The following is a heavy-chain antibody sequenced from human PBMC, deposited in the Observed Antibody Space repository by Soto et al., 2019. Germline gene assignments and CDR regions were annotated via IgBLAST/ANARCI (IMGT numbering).Heavy chain of an antibody. D-gene: IGHD6-19*01. V-gene: IGHV1-69*01. CDR3: AREGQWLIPGTFDI. Sequence: QVQLVQSGAEVKRPGSSVKVSCKASGGTFSSYAISWVRQAPGQGLEWMGGIIPIFGTANYAQKFQGRVTIIADESTSTAYMELSSLSSEDTAVYYCAREGQWLIPGTFDIWGQGTMVTVSS. CDR1: GGTFSSYA. J-gene: IGHJ3*02. CDR2: IIPIFGTA.